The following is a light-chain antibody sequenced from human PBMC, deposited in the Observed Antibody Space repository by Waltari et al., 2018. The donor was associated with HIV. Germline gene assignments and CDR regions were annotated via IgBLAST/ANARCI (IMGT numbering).Light chain of an antibody. CDR2: WAS. Sequence: DIVMTQSPDSLAVSLGERATINCKSSQSVLSISTHKTHLAWYQQKPGQPPKLLIYWASTRDAGVPDRFSGSGSGTEFTLTISSLQAEDVAVYYCQQYYTTPRTFGQGTKVEIK. V-gene: IGKV4-1*01. CDR1: QSVLSISTHKTH. CDR3: QQYYTTPRT. J-gene: IGKJ1*01.